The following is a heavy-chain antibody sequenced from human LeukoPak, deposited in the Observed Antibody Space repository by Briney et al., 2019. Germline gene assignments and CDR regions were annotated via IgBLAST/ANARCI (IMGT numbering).Heavy chain of an antibody. J-gene: IGHJ5*02. CDR3: ARGAPVPAAMRWFDP. Sequence: PSETLSLTCTVSGGSISRNYWNWIRQPAGKGLEWIGRIYTSGRTNYNPSLRSRVTMSVDTSKNQFSLKLTSVTAADTAVYYCARGAPVPAAMRWFDPWGQGTLVTVSS. CDR2: IYTSGRT. D-gene: IGHD2-2*01. V-gene: IGHV4-4*07. CDR1: GGSISRNY.